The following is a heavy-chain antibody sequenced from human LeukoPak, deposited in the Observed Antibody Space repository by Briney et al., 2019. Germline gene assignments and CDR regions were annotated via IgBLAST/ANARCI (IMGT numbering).Heavy chain of an antibody. Sequence: GGSLKLSCAASGFSFSSYGMSWVRQGPGKGLEWVSTITGSGGNTDYADSVKGRFTISRDNSKNTLYLQMHSLRAEDTAVYYCAVDWYDSSGYGTFDYWGQGTLVTVSS. CDR1: GFSFSSYG. J-gene: IGHJ4*02. V-gene: IGHV3-23*01. CDR3: AVDWYDSSGYGTFDY. D-gene: IGHD3-22*01. CDR2: ITGSGGNT.